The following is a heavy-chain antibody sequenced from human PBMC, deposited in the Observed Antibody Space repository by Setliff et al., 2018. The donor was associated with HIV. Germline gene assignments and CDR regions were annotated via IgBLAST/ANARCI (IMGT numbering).Heavy chain of an antibody. V-gene: IGHV4-59*01. J-gene: IGHJ3*01. CDR3: ARVQMAYAAFDV. CDR1: GGSISTYY. Sequence: SETLSLTCTVSGGSISTYYWSWIRQPPGKGLEWIGSIYFTGSSDNNPSLKSRVTLSVDTPKHQFSLKLSSVTAADTAMYYCARVQMAYAAFDVWGQGTMVTVSS. CDR2: IYFTGSS. D-gene: IGHD4-17*01.